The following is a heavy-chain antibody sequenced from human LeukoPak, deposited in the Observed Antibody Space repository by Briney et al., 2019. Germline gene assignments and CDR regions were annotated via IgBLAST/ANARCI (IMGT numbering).Heavy chain of an antibody. CDR2: MNPNSGNT. D-gene: IGHD6-6*01. CDR1: GYTFTSYD. V-gene: IGHV1-8*03. J-gene: IGHJ3*02. CDR3: ARGEQLDAFDI. Sequence: ASVKVSCKASGYTFTSYDINWVRQATGQGLGWMGWMNPNSGNTGYAQKFQGRVTITRNTSISTAYMELSSLRSEDTAVYYCARGEQLDAFDIWGQGTMVTVSS.